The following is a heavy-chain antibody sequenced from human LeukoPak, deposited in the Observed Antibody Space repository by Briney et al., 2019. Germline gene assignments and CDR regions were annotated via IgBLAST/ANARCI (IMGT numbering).Heavy chain of an antibody. D-gene: IGHD2-2*01. CDR2: IYYSGST. V-gene: IGHV4-59*01. CDR1: GGSISSYY. CDR3: ASTNRPNCGSTSCPLDYYYMDV. J-gene: IGHJ6*03. Sequence: SETLSLTCTVSGGSISSYYWSWIRQPPGKGREWIGYIYYSGSTNYNPSLKSRVTISVDTSKNQFSLKLSSVTAADTAVYYCASTNRPNCGSTSCPLDYYYMDVWGKGTTVTVSS.